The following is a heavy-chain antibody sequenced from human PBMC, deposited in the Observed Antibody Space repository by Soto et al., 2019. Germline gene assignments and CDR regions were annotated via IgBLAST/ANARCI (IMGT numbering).Heavy chain of an antibody. D-gene: IGHD1-26*01. J-gene: IGHJ6*02. Sequence: EESGGGLVKPGGSLRLSCTASGFTFKSHTMSWVRQVPGKGLEWVSSISSRGDCIHYLDSVKGRFTISRDNADNSLFLARKNLGVEDTALYYCTRGAAARRTEGASSAPNRGGMDVWGQGNSVTVSS. CDR1: GFTFKSHT. V-gene: IGHV3-21*04. CDR3: TRGAAARRTEGASSAPNRGGMDV. CDR2: ISSRGDCI.